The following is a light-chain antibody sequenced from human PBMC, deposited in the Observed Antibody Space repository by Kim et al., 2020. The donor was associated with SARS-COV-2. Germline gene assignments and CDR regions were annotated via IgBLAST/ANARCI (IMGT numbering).Light chain of an antibody. J-gene: IGLJ1*01. CDR1: NIGSKS. Sequence: SYELTQRPSVSVAPGKTARITCGGNNIGSKSVHWYQQKPGQAPVLVIYYDSDRPSGIPERFSGSNSGNTATLTISRVEAGDEADYHCQVWDSSSDHPYV. CDR3: QVWDSSSDHPYV. CDR2: YDS. V-gene: IGLV3-21*04.